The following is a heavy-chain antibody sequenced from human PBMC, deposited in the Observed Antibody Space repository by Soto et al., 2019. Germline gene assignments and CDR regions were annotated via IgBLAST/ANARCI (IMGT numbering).Heavy chain of an antibody. J-gene: IGHJ6*02. CDR3: VRLTGRSEYGLDV. CDR1: GYTFTKNW. D-gene: IGHD7-27*01. Sequence: PGESLKISCQASGYTFTKNWISGVRQMPGKGLEWMGRIDPSDSETKYSPSVAGHVRLSVDKFTSTAYLEWSSLKASDSAIYYCVRLTGRSEYGLDVWGQGTMVTVSS. V-gene: IGHV5-10-1*01. CDR2: IDPSDSET.